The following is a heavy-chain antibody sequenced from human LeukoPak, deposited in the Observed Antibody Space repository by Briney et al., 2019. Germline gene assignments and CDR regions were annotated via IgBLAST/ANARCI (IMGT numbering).Heavy chain of an antibody. V-gene: IGHV4-61*02. J-gene: IGHJ4*02. CDR3: ALGTSLDY. CDR2: IYTSGST. Sequence: SQTLSLTSTVSGGSISSGSYYWSWIRQPAGKGLEWIGRIYTSGSTNYNPSLKSRATISVDTSKNQFSLKLSSVTAADTAVYYCALGTSLDYWGQGTLVTVSS. CDR1: GGSISSGSYY.